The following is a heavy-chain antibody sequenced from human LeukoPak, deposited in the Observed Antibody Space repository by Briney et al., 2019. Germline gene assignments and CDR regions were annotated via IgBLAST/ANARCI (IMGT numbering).Heavy chain of an antibody. CDR2: INHSGST. Sequence: SETLSLTCTVSGGSISSYYWSWIRQPPGKGLEWIGEINHSGSTNYNPSLESRVTISVDTSKNQFSLKLSSVTAADTAVYYCATSSGRYGDFDYWGQGTLVTVSS. J-gene: IGHJ4*02. CDR3: ATSSGRYGDFDY. D-gene: IGHD6-19*01. V-gene: IGHV4-34*01. CDR1: GGSISSYY.